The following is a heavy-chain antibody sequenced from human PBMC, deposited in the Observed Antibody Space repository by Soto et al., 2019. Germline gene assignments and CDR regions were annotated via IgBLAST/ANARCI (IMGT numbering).Heavy chain of an antibody. Sequence: GGSLRLSCTASGFTFGDYAMSWFRQAPGKGLEWVGFIRSKAYGGTTEYAASVKGRFTISRDDSKSIAYLQMNSLKTEDTAVYYCTRDKPGAGFLEWLGGAFDIWGQGTMVTVSS. V-gene: IGHV3-49*03. CDR2: IRSKAYGGTT. J-gene: IGHJ3*02. D-gene: IGHD3-3*01. CDR3: TRDKPGAGFLEWLGGAFDI. CDR1: GFTFGDYA.